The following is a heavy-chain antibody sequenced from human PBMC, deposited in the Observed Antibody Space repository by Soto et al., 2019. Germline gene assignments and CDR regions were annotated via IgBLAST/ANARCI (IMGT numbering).Heavy chain of an antibody. V-gene: IGHV3-11*06. J-gene: IGHJ3*02. CDR3: ARERLYYYDSSGPADAFDI. CDR1: GFTFSDYY. Sequence: GGSLRLSCAASGFTFSDYYMSWTRQAPGKGLEWVSYISTSSSYTGYADSVKGRFTISRDNAKNSLYLQMNSLRAEDTAVYYCARERLYYYDSSGPADAFDIWGQGTMVTVSS. CDR2: ISTSSSYT. D-gene: IGHD3-22*01.